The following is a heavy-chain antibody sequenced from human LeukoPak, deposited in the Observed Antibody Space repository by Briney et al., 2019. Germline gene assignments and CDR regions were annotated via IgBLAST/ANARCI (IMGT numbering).Heavy chain of an antibody. Sequence: PGRSLRLSCAASGFTFSSYGMHWVRQAPGKGLEWVAVISYDGSNKYYADSVKGRFTISRDNSKNTLYLQMNSLRAEDTAVYYCAPLSCCSSTSCSDYWGQGTLVTVSS. J-gene: IGHJ4*02. CDR3: APLSCCSSTSCSDY. CDR1: GFTFSSYG. CDR2: ISYDGSNK. V-gene: IGHV3-30*03. D-gene: IGHD2-2*01.